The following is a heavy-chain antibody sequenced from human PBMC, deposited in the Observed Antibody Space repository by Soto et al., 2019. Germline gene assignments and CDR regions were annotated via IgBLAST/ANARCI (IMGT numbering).Heavy chain of an antibody. CDR2: IYSSGST. CDR3: ARDIRGYSRAFDY. CDR1: GDSVSSNNYY. V-gene: IGHV4-61*01. D-gene: IGHD5-18*01. Sequence: SETLSLTCTVSGDSVSSNNYYWTWIRQPPGKGLEWIGHIYSSGSTNYNPSLKSRVTISLDTSRNQFSLKLTSVTAADTAVYYCARDIRGYSRAFDYWGQGTLVTVSS. J-gene: IGHJ4*02.